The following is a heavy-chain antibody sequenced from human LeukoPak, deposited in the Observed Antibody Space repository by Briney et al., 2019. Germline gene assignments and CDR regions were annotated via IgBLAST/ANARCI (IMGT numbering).Heavy chain of an antibody. CDR3: ARASTIFGVVIQADAFDI. Sequence: SETLSLTCTVSGGSISSYYWSWIRQPPGKGLEWIGYIYYSGSTNYNPSLKSRVTISVDTSKNQFSLKLSSVTAADTAVYYCARASTIFGVVIQADAFDIWGQGTMVTVSS. CDR1: GGSISSYY. D-gene: IGHD3-3*01. V-gene: IGHV4-59*01. CDR2: IYYSGST. J-gene: IGHJ3*02.